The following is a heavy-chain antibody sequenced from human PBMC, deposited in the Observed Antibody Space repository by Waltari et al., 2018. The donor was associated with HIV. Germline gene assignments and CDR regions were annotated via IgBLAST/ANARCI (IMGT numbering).Heavy chain of an antibody. CDR1: GFTFSNYA. V-gene: IGHV3-30*04. D-gene: IGHD3-3*01. CDR3: ARGRASSWSAYQY. CDR2: ISYDGSNK. J-gene: IGHJ4*02. Sequence: QVQLVESGGGVVQPGRSLRLSCEASGFTFSNYAIHWVRQAPGKGLEWVAMISYDGSNKYYGDSVKGRFTISRDDSKNTLYLQMNTLRPEDTAVYYCARGRASSWSAYQYWGQGTLVTVSS.